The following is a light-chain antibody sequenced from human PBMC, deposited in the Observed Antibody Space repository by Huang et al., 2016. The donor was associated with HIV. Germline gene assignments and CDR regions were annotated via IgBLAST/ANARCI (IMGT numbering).Light chain of an antibody. CDR3: QQRSKGPLT. CDR2: DGS. CDR1: QSIGTY. Sequence: EIVLTQSPVTLSLSPGDRATLSCRASQSIGTYLAWYQQKSGQAPRLLIYDGSNRAAGVPARFSASGSGTDFTLTIASLDPDDFAIYHCQQRSKGPLTFGGGAKVEMK. J-gene: IGKJ4*01. V-gene: IGKV3-11*01.